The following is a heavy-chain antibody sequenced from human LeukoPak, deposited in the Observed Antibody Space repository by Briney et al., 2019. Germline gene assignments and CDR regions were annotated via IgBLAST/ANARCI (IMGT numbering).Heavy chain of an antibody. D-gene: IGHD2-8*02. CDR3: ASGWGPMVVSN. Sequence: GGSLRLSCAASGFTFSNYWMSWVRQSPGKGLEWVAKIKQDESEIYYVDSVEGRFTISRDNAKNSLYLQMNSLRAEDTAVYYCASGWGPMVVSNWGQGTLVTVSS. J-gene: IGHJ4*02. CDR1: GFTFSNYW. CDR2: IKQDESEI. V-gene: IGHV3-7*01.